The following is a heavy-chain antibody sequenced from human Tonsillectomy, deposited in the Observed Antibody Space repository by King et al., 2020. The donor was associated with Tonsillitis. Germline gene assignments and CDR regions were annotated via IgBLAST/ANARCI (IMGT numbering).Heavy chain of an antibody. CDR1: GFTFSNYG. CDR2: ISYDGSNK. CDR3: SKGWYGDGPDYFDY. J-gene: IGHJ4*02. Sequence: VQLVESGGGVVQPGRSLRLSCAASGFTFSNYGMHWVRQAPGKGLEWVAVISYDGSNKYYAASVKGRFTISRDNSKNTLYLQMNSLRPEDTAVYYCSKGWYGDGPDYFDYWGQGSLVTVAS. V-gene: IGHV3-30*18. D-gene: IGHD2-15*01.